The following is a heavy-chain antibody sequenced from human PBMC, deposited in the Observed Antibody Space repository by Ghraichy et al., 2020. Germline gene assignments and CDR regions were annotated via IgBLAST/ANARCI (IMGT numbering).Heavy chain of an antibody. CDR3: AREEWCSSTSYYTPYYYGMDV. CDR2: ISSSSSYI. CDR1: GFTFSSYS. D-gene: IGHD2-2*02. Sequence: LSLTCAASGFTFSSYSMNWVRQAPGKGLEWVSSISSSSSYIYYADSVKGRFTVSRDNAKNSLSLQMNSLRAEDTAVYYCAREEWCSSTSYYTPYYYGMDVWGQGTTVTVSS. V-gene: IGHV3-21*01. J-gene: IGHJ6*02.